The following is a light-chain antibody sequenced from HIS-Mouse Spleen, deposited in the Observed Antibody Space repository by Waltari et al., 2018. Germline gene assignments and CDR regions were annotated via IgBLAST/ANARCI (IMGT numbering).Light chain of an antibody. Sequence: SYELTQPPSVSVSPGQTASITCSGDKLGEKYACWYQQKPGQSPVLVIYQDSKRPSGIPERFSGSKSGNTATLTISGTQAMDEADYYCQAWDSSYSVFGGGTKLTVL. J-gene: IGLJ2*01. V-gene: IGLV3-1*01. CDR3: QAWDSSYSV. CDR2: QDS. CDR1: KLGEKY.